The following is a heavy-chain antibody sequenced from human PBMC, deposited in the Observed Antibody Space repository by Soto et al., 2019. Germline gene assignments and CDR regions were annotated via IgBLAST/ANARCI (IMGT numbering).Heavy chain of an antibody. CDR3: SSPPPYSSSSPYYYGMDV. J-gene: IGHJ6*02. Sequence: PGGSLRLSCAASGFTFSSYAMSWVRQAPGKGLEWVSAISGSGGSTYYADSVKGRFTISRDNSKNTLYLQMNSLRAEDTAVYYFSSPPPYSSSSPYYYGMDVWGQGTTVTVSS. CDR1: GFTFSSYA. CDR2: ISGSGGST. V-gene: IGHV3-23*01. D-gene: IGHD6-6*01.